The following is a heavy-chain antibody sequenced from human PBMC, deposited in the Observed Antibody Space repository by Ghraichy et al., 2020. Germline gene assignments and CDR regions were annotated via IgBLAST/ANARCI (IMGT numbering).Heavy chain of an antibody. CDR2: MYYSGTT. CDR3: ARVQDGSGSYNFDY. Sequence: SQTLSLTCTVSGGSVSSGTYYWGWIRQPPGKGLEWIGSMYYSGTTYYNTSLKSRVTISVDTSKNQFSLKLSSVTAADTAVYYCARVQDGSGSYNFDYWGQGTLVTVSS. D-gene: IGHD3-10*01. J-gene: IGHJ4*02. CDR1: GGSVSSGTYY. V-gene: IGHV4-39*07.